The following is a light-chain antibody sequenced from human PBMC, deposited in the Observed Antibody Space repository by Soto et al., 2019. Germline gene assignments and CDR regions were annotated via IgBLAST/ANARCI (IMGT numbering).Light chain of an antibody. Sequence: EILLTQSPVTLSLSPGERATLSCRASQSVSSTYLAWYQQKSGQAPKLLIYGASSRATGIPDRFCGSGSGTDFTLTISRLEPEDFAVYYCQQYGSSPPYTFGQGTKLEIK. CDR2: GAS. J-gene: IGKJ2*01. CDR3: QQYGSSPPYT. CDR1: QSVSSTY. V-gene: IGKV3-20*01.